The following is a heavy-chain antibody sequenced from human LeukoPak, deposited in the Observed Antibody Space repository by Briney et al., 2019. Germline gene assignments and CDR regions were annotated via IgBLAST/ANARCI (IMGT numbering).Heavy chain of an antibody. CDR1: GYTFTSYY. CDR2: INPSGGST. J-gene: IGHJ3*02. CDR3: ARGEMITFGGVIVISTFDI. Sequence: ASVKVSCKASGYTFTSYYMHWVRQAPGQGLEWMGIINPSGGSTSYAQKFQGRVTMTRDTSTSTVYMELSSLRSEDTAVYYCARGEMITFGGVIVISTFDIWGQGTMVTVS. V-gene: IGHV1-46*01. D-gene: IGHD3-16*02.